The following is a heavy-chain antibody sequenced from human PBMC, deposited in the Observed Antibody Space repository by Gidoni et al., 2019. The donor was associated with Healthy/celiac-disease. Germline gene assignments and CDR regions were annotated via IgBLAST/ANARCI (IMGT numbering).Heavy chain of an antibody. D-gene: IGHD2-15*01. J-gene: IGHJ4*02. V-gene: IGHV3-15*01. CDR2: IKSKTDGGTT. CDR3: TTDSLVVVAATLRDY. Sequence: EVQLVESGGGLVKPGGSLRLSCAASGFTFSNAWMSWVRQAPGKGLEWVGRIKSKTDGGTTDYAAPVKGRFTISRDDSKNTLYLQMNSLKTEDTAVYYCTTDSLVVVAATLRDYWGQGTLVTVSS. CDR1: GFTFSNAW.